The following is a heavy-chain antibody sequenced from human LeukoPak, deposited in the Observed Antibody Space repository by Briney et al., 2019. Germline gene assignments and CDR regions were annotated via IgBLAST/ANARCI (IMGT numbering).Heavy chain of an antibody. CDR2: IGSSAGST. CDR3: AKGYGGNYYWYFDY. D-gene: IGHD1-7*01. J-gene: IGHJ4*02. V-gene: IGHV3-23*01. CDR1: GFTFSSYA. Sequence: GGSLRLSCAASGFTFSSYAMSWVRQAPGKGLEWVSLIGSSAGSTYYADSLKGRFTISRDNSKNTLWLQMNSLRAEDTAVYYCAKGYGGNYYWYFDYWGQGTLVTVSS.